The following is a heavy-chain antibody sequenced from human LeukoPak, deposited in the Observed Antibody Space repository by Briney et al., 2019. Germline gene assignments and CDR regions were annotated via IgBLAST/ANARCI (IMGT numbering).Heavy chain of an antibody. J-gene: IGHJ4*02. CDR3: ARALDSSSSRYQAFEE. V-gene: IGHV3-7*01. CDR2: IKQDESEK. D-gene: IGHD2-2*01. Sequence: GGSLRLSCSASGFTFSNYWMSWVRQAPGKGLEWVANIKQDESEKYYVDSVKGRFTISRDNAKSSVYLQMNSLRAEDTAVYYCARALDSSSSRYQAFEEWGQGTLVTVSS. CDR1: GFTFSNYW.